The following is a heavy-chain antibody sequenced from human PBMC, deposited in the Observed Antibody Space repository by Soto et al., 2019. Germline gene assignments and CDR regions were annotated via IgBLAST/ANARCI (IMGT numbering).Heavy chain of an antibody. D-gene: IGHD3-22*01. CDR2: VFYSGDT. CDR1: SGSIISNSYF. Sequence: SETLSLTCSVSSGSIISNSYFWSCIREPPWNGLEWIGAVFYSGDTYYSESLKSRVTMSVDTSMNQFSLKLNSVTAADMAVYYCARQGRNTKIVLLRHYATDFWGQGTAVTVSS. J-gene: IGHJ6*02. V-gene: IGHV4-39*01. CDR3: ARQGRNTKIVLLRHYATDF.